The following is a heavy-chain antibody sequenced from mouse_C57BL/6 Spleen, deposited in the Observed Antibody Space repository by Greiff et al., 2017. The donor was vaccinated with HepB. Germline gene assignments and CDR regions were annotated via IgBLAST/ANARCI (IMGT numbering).Heavy chain of an antibody. CDR2: IYPGNSDT. V-gene: IGHV1-5*01. CDR1: GYTFTSYW. CDR3: TRFDYDAGAYYFDY. Sequence: EVQGVESGTVLARPGASVKMSCKTSGYTFTSYWMHWVKQRPGQGLEWIGAIYPGNSDTSYNQKFKGKAKLTAVTSASTAYMELSSLTNEDSAVYYCTRFDYDAGAYYFDYWGQGTTLTVSS. J-gene: IGHJ2*01. D-gene: IGHD2-4*01.